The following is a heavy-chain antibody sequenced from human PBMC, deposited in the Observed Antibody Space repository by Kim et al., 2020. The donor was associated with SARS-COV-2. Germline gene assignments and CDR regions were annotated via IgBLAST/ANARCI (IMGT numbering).Heavy chain of an antibody. J-gene: IGHJ3*02. CDR3: AKKLDWSDSSGYSDDAFDI. Sequence: GRFTISRDNSKNTLYLQMNSLRAEDMAVYYCAKKLDWSDSSGYSDDAFDIWGQGTMVTVSS. D-gene: IGHD3-22*01. V-gene: IGHV3-23*01.